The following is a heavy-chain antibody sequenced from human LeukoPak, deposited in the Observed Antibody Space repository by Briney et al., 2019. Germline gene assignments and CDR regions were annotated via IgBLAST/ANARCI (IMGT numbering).Heavy chain of an antibody. V-gene: IGHV3-33*01. CDR2: IWYDGSNK. CDR3: ARDSSGWSKGAFDI. J-gene: IGHJ3*02. Sequence: GGSLRLSCAASGFTFSSYGMHWVRQAPGKGLEWVAVIWYDGSNKYYADSVKGRFTISRDNSKNTLYLQMNSLRAEDTAVYYCARDSSGWSKGAFDIWGQGTMVTVSS. CDR1: GFTFSSYG. D-gene: IGHD6-19*01.